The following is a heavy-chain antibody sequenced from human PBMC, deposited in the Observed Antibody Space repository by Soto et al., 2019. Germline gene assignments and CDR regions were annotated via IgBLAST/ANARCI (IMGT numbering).Heavy chain of an antibody. J-gene: IGHJ3*02. V-gene: IGHV3-23*01. CDR3: AKVFESFYGGDAFDI. CDR1: GFTFSSYA. Sequence: EVQLLESGGGLVQPGGSLRLSCAASGFTFSSYAMSWVRQAPGKGLEWVSAISGSGGSTYYADSVKGRFTISRDNSKNPLYLQMNSLRAEDTAVYYCAKVFESFYGGDAFDIWDQGTMVTVSS. D-gene: IGHD3-10*01. CDR2: ISGSGGST.